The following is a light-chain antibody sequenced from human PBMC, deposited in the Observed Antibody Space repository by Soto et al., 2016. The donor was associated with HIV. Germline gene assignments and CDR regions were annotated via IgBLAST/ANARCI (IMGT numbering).Light chain of an antibody. CDR1: QGISSY. Sequence: IQMTQSPSAISASTGDRVTITCRASQGISSYLAWYQQKPGKAPKLLIYAASTLQSGVPSRFSGSGSGTDFTLTISCLQSEDFATYYCQQYYSYPRTFGQGTKVEIK. CDR3: QQYYSYPRT. CDR2: AAS. J-gene: IGKJ1*01. V-gene: IGKV1-8*01.